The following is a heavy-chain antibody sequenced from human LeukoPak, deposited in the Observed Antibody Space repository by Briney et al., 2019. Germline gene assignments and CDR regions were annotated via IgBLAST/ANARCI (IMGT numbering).Heavy chain of an antibody. CDR3: ANSGVNKVYNSGYSSPDYYYYYMDV. J-gene: IGHJ6*03. CDR1: AFTFSSSG. D-gene: IGHD3-22*01. Sequence: GGPLRLSCAASAFTFSSSGMHWVRQAPGKGLEWVAFIRYDGSDKLYADSVKGRFTISRDNSKNMLYLQMNSLRAEDTAVYYCANSGVNKVYNSGYSSPDYYYYYMDVWGKGTTVTISS. CDR2: IRYDGSDK. V-gene: IGHV3-30*02.